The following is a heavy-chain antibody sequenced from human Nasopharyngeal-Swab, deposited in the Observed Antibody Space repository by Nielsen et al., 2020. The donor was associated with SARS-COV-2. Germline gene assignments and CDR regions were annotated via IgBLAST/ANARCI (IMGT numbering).Heavy chain of an antibody. J-gene: IGHJ4*01. V-gene: IGHV3-9*01. D-gene: IGHD6-13*01. Sequence: SLKISCATSGFTFEGEGMRWVRQAPGKGREWVSGYIGRRAGINDADSVKGRFTISRDNAKNSLFLQMNSLRAEDTAFYYCAKDIRASSWSLQFDYWGRGTPVTVSS. CDR1: GFTFEGEG. CDR3: AKDIRASSWSLQFDY. CDR2: YIGRRAGI.